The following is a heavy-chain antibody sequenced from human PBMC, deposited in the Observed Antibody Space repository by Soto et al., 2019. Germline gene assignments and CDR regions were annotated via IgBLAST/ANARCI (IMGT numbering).Heavy chain of an antibody. CDR2: VSGSGDST. CDR1: AFTFSSYA. CDR3: XXXXXXXXXXXXXXX. Sequence: EVQLLESGGGLAQPGGSLRLSCAASAFTFSSYAMSWVRQAPGKGLEWVSAVSGSGDSTYYADSVKGRFTISRDNSKNXLXXXXXXXXXXXXXXXXXXXXXXXXXXXXXXXXXGQGTLVTVSS. V-gene: IGHV3-23*01. J-gene: IGHJ4*02.